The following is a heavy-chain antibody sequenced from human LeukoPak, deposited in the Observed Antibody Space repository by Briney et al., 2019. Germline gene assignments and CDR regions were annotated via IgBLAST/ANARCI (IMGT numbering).Heavy chain of an antibody. J-gene: IGHJ4*02. D-gene: IGHD4-17*01. CDR1: GDTLSDLS. V-gene: IGHV1-24*01. Sequence: ASVKVSCKVSGDTLSDLSMYWVRQAPGKGLEWMGGFDPEGGETIYAQKFRGRVTMTEDTSTDTAYMDLSSLRSEDTAIYYCATVGPSGDYPFDYWGQGTLVTVSS. CDR3: ATVGPSGDYPFDY. CDR2: FDPEGGET.